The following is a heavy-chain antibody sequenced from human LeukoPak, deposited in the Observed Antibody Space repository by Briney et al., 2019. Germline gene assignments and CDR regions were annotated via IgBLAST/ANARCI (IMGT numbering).Heavy chain of an antibody. CDR3: ARVYYGSGSLHYYYYYMDV. D-gene: IGHD3-10*01. J-gene: IGHJ6*03. CDR2: TYSGGRT. Sequence: GGSLRLSCAASGFTVSSNYMSWVRPAPGKGLEWVSVTYSGGRTYYGDSVKGRFNVSRDNSKHTLHRQMNSLRAEHTAVYYCARVYYGSGSLHYYYYYMDVWGRGTTVTIPS. V-gene: IGHV3-53*01. CDR1: GFTVSSNY.